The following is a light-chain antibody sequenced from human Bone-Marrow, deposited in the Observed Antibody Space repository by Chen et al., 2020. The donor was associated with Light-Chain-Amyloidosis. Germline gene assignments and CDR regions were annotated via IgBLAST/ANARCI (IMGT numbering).Light chain of an antibody. CDR3: QSADSSGTYEVI. CDR1: DLPTKY. CDR2: RDT. Sequence: SYELTQPPSVSVSPGQTARITCSGDDLPTKYAYWYQQKPGQAPVLVIHRDTERPSGISERFSGSSAGTTATLTISGCQAEDEADYHCQSADSSGTYEVIVGGGTKLTVL. J-gene: IGLJ2*01. V-gene: IGLV3-25*03.